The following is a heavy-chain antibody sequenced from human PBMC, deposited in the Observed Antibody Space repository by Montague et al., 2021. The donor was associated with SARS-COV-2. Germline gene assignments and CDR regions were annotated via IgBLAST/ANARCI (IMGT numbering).Heavy chain of an antibody. J-gene: IGHJ6*02. CDR3: TSGREGNYNVMDV. D-gene: IGHD1-1*01. CDR1: GDSVSRHRAT. Sequence: CAISGDSVSRHRATWKWDRQSPSRGLEWLGRTYYRSKWCNDYAVAVRGRGSINPDTSKNQFSLQLNSVTPEDTAIYYCTSGREGNYNVMDVWGQGTTVTVSS. CDR2: TYYRSKWCN. V-gene: IGHV6-1*01.